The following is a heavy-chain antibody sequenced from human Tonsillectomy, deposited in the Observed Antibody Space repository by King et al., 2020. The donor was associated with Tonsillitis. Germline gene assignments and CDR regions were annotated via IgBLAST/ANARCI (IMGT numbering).Heavy chain of an antibody. D-gene: IGHD3-16*01. CDR2: ISSDGTKT. CDR1: GFKFSDYG. Sequence: VQLVESGGGVVQPGRSLRLSCAASGFKFSDYGMHWVRQAPGKGLEWVALISSDGTKTYYADSVKGRFGISRENSKNRMFLQMNSLRGDDTALFYCAKDGWGIARFIDLWGRGTLVTVSS. CDR3: AKDGWGIARFIDL. V-gene: IGHV3-30*13. J-gene: IGHJ2*01.